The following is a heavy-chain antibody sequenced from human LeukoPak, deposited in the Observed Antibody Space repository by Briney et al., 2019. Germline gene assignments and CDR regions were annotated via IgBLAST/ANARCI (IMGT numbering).Heavy chain of an antibody. CDR3: ARDSSMLRGPLVIYYFDF. CDR2: IKPDGSEK. Sequence: PGGSLRLSCAASGFIFSSYWMTWVRQPPGKGLEWVANIKPDGSEKTYVDSVKGRFTISRDNSKNTLYLQMNGLRVEDAAVYYCARDSSMLRGPLVIYYFDFWGQGTLVTVSS. J-gene: IGHJ4*02. V-gene: IGHV3-7*03. CDR1: GFIFSSYW. D-gene: IGHD3-10*01.